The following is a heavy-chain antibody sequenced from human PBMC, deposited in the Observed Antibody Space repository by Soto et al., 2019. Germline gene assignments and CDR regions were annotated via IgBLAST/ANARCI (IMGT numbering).Heavy chain of an antibody. D-gene: IGHD4-17*01. V-gene: IGHV4-31*03. CDR3: ERAEYGDYSY. J-gene: IGHJ4*02. CDR1: GGSISSGGYY. Sequence: QVQLQESGPGLVKPSQTLSLTCTVSGGSISSGGYYWSWIRQHPGKGLEWIGYIYYSGSTYYNPSLKSRVTISVDPTKNQFSLNLSSVTAADTDVYYCERAEYGDYSYWGQGTLVTVSS. CDR2: IYYSGST.